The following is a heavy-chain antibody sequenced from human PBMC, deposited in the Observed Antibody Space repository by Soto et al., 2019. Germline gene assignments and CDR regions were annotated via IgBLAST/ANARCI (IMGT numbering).Heavy chain of an antibody. J-gene: IGHJ3*01. CDR3: VRLYCCYASCSRVGAFDL. Sequence: QVQLQGSGPGLVEASQTLSLTCAVSGDSISTAGYFWTWIRQQPGKRLERIGYISYSGTAYHDPYLTSRVSISTDTSKTHLELKLSSGIAADTAFYYCVRLYCCYASCSRVGAFDLWAQVTTVTVSA. CDR2: ISYSGTA. D-gene: IGHD2-2*01. V-gene: IGHV4-31*11. CDR1: GDSISTAGYF.